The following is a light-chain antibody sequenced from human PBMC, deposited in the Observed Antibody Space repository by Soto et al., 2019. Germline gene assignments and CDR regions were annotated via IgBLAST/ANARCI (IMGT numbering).Light chain of an antibody. CDR1: SSW. Sequence: SSWLAWYQQKPGKAPKLLIYKASSLESGVPSRFSGSGSGTEFTLTISSLQPDDFATYYCQQYNSYRTFGQGTKVDIK. J-gene: IGKJ1*01. CDR3: QQYNSYRT. CDR2: KAS. V-gene: IGKV1-5*03.